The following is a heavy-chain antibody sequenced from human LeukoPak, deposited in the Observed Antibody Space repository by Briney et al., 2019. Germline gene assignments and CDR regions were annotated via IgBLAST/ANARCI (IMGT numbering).Heavy chain of an antibody. V-gene: IGHV3-74*01. CDR1: GFTFSSYW. D-gene: IGHD3-3*01. J-gene: IGHJ4*02. CDR3: ARWGLDGITIFGVVNPYFDY. Sequence: GGSLRLSCAASGFTFSSYWMHWVRQAPGKGLVWVSRINSDGSSTIYADSVKGRFTISRDNAKNTLYLQMNSLRAEDTAVYYCARWGLDGITIFGVVNPYFDYWGQGTLVTVSS. CDR2: INSDGSST.